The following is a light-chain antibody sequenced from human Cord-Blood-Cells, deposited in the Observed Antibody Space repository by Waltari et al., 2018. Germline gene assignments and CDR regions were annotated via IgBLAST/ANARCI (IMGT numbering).Light chain of an antibody. CDR1: SSDVGGYNY. V-gene: IGLV2-14*01. CDR2: DVS. CDR3: SSYTSSSTLVV. Sequence: QSALTQPASVSGSPGRSITISCTGTSSDVGGYNYVSWYQQHPGKAPKLMINDVSNRPPGVSNRFSGSKFGNTASLTISGRQADDEADYYCSSYTSSSTLVVFGGGTKLTVL. J-gene: IGLJ2*01.